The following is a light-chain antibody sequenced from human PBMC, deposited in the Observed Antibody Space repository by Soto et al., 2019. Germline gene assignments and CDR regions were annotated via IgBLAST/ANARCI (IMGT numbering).Light chain of an antibody. CDR3: SSYAGSTNL. J-gene: IGLJ1*01. CDR1: SSDVGGYNY. CDR2: EVS. Sequence: QSALTQPPSASGSPGQSVTISCAGTSSDVGGYNYVSWYQQHPGKAPKLMIYEVSKRPSGVPDRFSGSKSGNTASLTVSGLQAEDEADYYCSSYAGSTNLFGTGTKV. V-gene: IGLV2-8*01.